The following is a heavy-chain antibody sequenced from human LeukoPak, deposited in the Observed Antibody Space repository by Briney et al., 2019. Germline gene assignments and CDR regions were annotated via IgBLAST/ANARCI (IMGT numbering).Heavy chain of an antibody. J-gene: IGHJ4*02. CDR2: IYYSGST. V-gene: IGHV4-59*01. Sequence: SETLSLTCTVSGGSISSYYWSWILQPPGKGLEWIGCIYYSGSTNYNPSLKSRVTISVDTSKNQFSLKLSSVTAADTAVYYCARGVVAALVYWGQGTLVTVSS. D-gene: IGHD2-15*01. CDR3: ARGVVAALVY. CDR1: GGSISSYY.